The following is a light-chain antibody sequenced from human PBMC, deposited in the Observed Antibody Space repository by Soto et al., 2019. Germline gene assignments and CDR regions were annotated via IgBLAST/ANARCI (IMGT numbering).Light chain of an antibody. CDR3: QQRLNWPPIT. CDR2: DAS. J-gene: IGKJ5*01. CDR1: QSIRNY. V-gene: IGKV3-11*01. Sequence: EIVLTQSPATLSLSPGERATLSCRASQSIRNYLAWYQQKPGQAPRLLIYDASNRATGIPARFSGSGSGTDCTLTIRSLEPEDFAVYYCQQRLNWPPITFGQGTRLEIK.